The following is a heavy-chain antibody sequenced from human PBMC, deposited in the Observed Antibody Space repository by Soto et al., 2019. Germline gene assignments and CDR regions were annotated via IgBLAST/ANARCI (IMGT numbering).Heavy chain of an antibody. J-gene: IGHJ6*01. V-gene: IGHV3-23*01. CDR3: ANPIYPFYYGSGSSRGMDV. Sequence: LILSCAASGFTFSSYAMSWVRQAPGKGLEWVSAISGSGGSTYYADSVKGRFTISRDNSKNTLYLQMNSLRAEDTAVYYCANPIYPFYYGSGSSRGMDVWGQGTTVTVS. CDR1: GFTFSSYA. CDR2: ISGSGGST. D-gene: IGHD3-10*01.